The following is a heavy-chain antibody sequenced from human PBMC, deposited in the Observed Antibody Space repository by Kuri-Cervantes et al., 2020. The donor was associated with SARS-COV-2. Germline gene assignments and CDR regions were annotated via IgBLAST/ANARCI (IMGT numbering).Heavy chain of an antibody. J-gene: IGHJ6*02. V-gene: IGHV3-30-3*01. D-gene: IGHD2-15*01. CDR2: ISYDGSNK. CDR3: ARELLPFYGMDV. Sequence: GGSLRLSCAASGFTFSTYAMHWVRQAPGKGLEWVAVISYDGSNKFSADSVKGRFTISRDNSKNTLYLQMNSLRAEDTAVYYCARELLPFYGMDVWGQGITVTVSS. CDR1: GFTFSTYA.